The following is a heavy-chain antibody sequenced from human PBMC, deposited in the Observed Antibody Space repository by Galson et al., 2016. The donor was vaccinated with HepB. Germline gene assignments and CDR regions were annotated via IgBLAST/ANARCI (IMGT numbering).Heavy chain of an antibody. CDR3: AREPSSTIFAVVHYYYYMEV. J-gene: IGHJ6*03. V-gene: IGHV4-34*01. CDR2: ISHSGNA. D-gene: IGHD3-3*01. Sequence: ETLSLTCAVYGGSFSGYYWSWIRQPPGKGLEWIGEISHSGNANYNPSLKSRVTISVDTSKHQFSLTLTSLTAADTAVDYCAREPSSTIFAVVHYYYYMEVGGRGTTVTVSS. CDR1: GGSFSGYY.